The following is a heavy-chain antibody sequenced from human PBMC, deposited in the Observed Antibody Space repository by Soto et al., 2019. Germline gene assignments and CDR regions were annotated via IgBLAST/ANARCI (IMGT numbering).Heavy chain of an antibody. V-gene: IGHV5-51*07. CDR2: IYPGDSDT. CDR3: SRQEYCSSTSCYAVDS. CDR1: GYNFTSSC. Sequence: RQSLKLSGKSSGYNFTSSCIGSVHQMHGKGLEVMGIIYPGDSDTRYIPSFQGQVTSAADKSISTAYLQWSSLKASDTAIYYCSRQEYCSSTSCYAVDSWGQGTPVTVSS. J-gene: IGHJ4*02. D-gene: IGHD2-2*01.